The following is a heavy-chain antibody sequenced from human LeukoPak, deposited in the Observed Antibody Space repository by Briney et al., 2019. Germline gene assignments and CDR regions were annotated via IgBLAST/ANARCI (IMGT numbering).Heavy chain of an antibody. Sequence: SETLSLTCAVSGGSISSSNWWSWVRQPPGKGLEWIGEIYHSGSTNYNPSLKSRVTISVDTSKNHFSLKLSSATAADTAVYYCARELRVAWAYYFDYWGQGTLVTVSS. V-gene: IGHV4-4*02. D-gene: IGHD4-17*01. CDR3: ARELRVAWAYYFDY. CDR1: GGSISSSNW. J-gene: IGHJ4*02. CDR2: IYHSGST.